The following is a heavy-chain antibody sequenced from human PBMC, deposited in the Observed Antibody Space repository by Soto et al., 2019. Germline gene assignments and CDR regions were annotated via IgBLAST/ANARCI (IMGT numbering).Heavy chain of an antibody. CDR1: GFPLSSSGGG. Sequence: QITLKESGPTMVKPTQTLTVTCTLSGFPLSSSGGGVGWVRHPPGTALEWLAAIYWNDDSRHNPSLRTRASITKDTSKIQVVVTMSEMGPMDAGTYYCVSSGYCGPDCYSPLAFWGQGTRVTVSS. J-gene: IGHJ4*02. V-gene: IGHV2-5*04. D-gene: IGHD2-21*02. CDR3: VSSGYCGPDCYSPLAF. CDR2: IYWNDDS.